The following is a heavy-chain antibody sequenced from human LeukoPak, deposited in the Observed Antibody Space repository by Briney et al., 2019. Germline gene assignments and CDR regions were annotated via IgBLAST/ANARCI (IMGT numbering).Heavy chain of an antibody. D-gene: IGHD2/OR15-2a*01. CDR1: GFTFSSYG. V-gene: IGHV3-23*01. Sequence: GGSLRLSCAASGFTFSSYGMSWVRQAPGKGLEWVSGISGSGGSTYYADSVKGRFTISRDNSKNTVHLQMNNLRAEDTAMYFCARRLYIVRGAFDIWGQGTMVTVSS. CDR2: ISGSGGST. CDR3: ARRLYIVRGAFDI. J-gene: IGHJ3*02.